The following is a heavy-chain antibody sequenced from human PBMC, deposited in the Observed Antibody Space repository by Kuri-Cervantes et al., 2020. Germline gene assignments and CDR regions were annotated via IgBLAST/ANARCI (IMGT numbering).Heavy chain of an antibody. V-gene: IGHV3-15*01. Sequence: GGSLRLSCAASGFTFSNAWMSWVRQAPGKGLEWVGRIKSKTDGGTTDYAAPVKGRFTISRDNSKNTLYLQMNSLRAEDTAVYYCARARGVLWFGALQYGMDVWGQGTTVTVSS. CDR2: IKSKTDGGTT. J-gene: IGHJ6*02. CDR3: ARARGVLWFGALQYGMDV. D-gene: IGHD3-10*01. CDR1: GFTFSNAW.